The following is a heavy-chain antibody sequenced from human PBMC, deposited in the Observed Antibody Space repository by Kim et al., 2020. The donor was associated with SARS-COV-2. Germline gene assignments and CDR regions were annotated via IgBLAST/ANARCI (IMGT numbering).Heavy chain of an antibody. CDR2: T. J-gene: IGHJ3*02. D-gene: IGHD1-1*01. CDR3: ATNGGDAFDI. Sequence: TNYTPSLRSRVPISVDTSKNQFSLKLSSVTAADTAVYYCATNGGDAFDIWGQGTMVTVSS. V-gene: IGHV4-4*06.